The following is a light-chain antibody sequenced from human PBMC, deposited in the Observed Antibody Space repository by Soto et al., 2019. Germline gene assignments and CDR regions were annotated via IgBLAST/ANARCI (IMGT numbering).Light chain of an antibody. V-gene: IGKV1-17*01. CDR2: KAS. CDR3: QQYTSYPWT. J-gene: IGKJ1*01. Sequence: IQMTQSPSSLSASVGDRVIITCRASQAIRNDLGWYQQKPGKAPKLLIYKASTLKSGVPARFSGSGSGTEFTLTISSLQPDDFATYYCQQYTSYPWTFGQGTKVDIK. CDR1: QAIRND.